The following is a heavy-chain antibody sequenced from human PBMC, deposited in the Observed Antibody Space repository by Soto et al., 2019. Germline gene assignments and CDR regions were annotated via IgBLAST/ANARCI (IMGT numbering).Heavy chain of an antibody. CDR2: ISSSSSTI. CDR1: GFTFSSYS. D-gene: IGHD3-3*01. V-gene: IGHV3-48*02. CDR3: ARGPTARDYDFWSGYYDSDQAVAGTISTYYYYGMDV. Sequence: GSLRLSCAASGFTFSSYSMNWVRQAPGKGLEWVSYISSSSSTIYYADSVKGRFTISRDNAKNSLYLQMNSLRDEDTAVYYCARGPTARDYDFWSGYYDSDQAVAGTISTYYYYGMDVWGQGTTVTVSS. J-gene: IGHJ6*02.